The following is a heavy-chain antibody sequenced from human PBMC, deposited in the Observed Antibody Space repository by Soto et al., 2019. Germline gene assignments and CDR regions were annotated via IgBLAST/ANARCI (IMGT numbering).Heavy chain of an antibody. V-gene: IGHV4-4*02. CDR3: AREAYSSSLRWFDP. Sequence: LSETLSLTCAVSGGSISSSNWWSWVRQPPGKGLEWIGEIYHSGSTNYNPSLKSRVTISVDKSKNQFSLKLSSVTAADTAVYYCAREAYSSSLRWFDPWGQGTLVTVS. CDR1: GGSISSSNW. J-gene: IGHJ5*02. CDR2: IYHSGST. D-gene: IGHD6-6*01.